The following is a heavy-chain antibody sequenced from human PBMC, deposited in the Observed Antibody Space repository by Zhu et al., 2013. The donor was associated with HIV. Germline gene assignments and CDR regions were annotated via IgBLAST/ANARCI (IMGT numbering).Heavy chain of an antibody. CDR3: ARDAGGXGLNYYFHL. D-gene: IGHD1-7*01. CDR1: GGTFSSYA. CDR2: IIPVFGTA. J-gene: IGHJ2*01. Sequence: QVQLVQSGAEVKKPGSSVMLSCKTSGGTFSSYAISWVRQAPGQGLEWMGGIIPVFGTADYPQKFQGRLTITADESSSTVNMELSSLTSDDTAIYYCARDAGGXGLNYYFHLWGRGTWSLSPQ. V-gene: IGHV1-69*01.